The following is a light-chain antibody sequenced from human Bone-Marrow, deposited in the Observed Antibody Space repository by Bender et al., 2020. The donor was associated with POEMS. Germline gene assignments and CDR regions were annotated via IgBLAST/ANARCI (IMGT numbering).Light chain of an antibody. V-gene: IGLV2-23*01. CDR3: CSYGDSSSFYV. CDR2: EGS. Sequence: QSALTQPASVSGSPGQSITISCTGTSSDVGSYNLVSWYQHHPAKAPKLMIYEGSKRPSGVSNRFSGSKSGNTASLTISGLQAEDEAEYYCCSYGDSSSFYVFGTGTKVTVL. CDR1: SSDVGSYNL. J-gene: IGLJ1*01.